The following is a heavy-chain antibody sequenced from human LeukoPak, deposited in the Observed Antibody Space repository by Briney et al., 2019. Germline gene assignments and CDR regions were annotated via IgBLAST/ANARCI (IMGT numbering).Heavy chain of an antibody. CDR2: ISSTSSYI. V-gene: IGHV3-21*04. D-gene: IGHD3-3*01. CDR1: GFTFSNYN. CDR3: AKDMGLITIFGVVPGYYGMDV. J-gene: IGHJ6*02. Sequence: PGGSLRLSCAASGFTFSNYNFYWVRQAPGKGLEWVSSISSTSSYIYYADSVKGRFTISRDNAKNSLYLQMNSLRAEDTALYYCAKDMGLITIFGVVPGYYGMDVWGQGTTVTVSS.